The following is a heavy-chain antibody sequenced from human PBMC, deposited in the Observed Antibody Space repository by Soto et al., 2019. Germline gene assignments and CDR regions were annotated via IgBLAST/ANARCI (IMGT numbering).Heavy chain of an antibody. CDR3: ARGAINYYSEDV. J-gene: IGHJ6*03. Sequence: EVQLVESGGGLVQPGGSLRLSCAASGFTFSDYWMHWVRQAPGKGLEWVSRMKGDGSTTNYADSVKGRFTISRDNAKNTLYLEMNRLRVEDTADYYCARGAINYYSEDVWGKGTTVTVSS. V-gene: IGHV3-74*01. CDR1: GFTFSDYW. CDR2: MKGDGSTT.